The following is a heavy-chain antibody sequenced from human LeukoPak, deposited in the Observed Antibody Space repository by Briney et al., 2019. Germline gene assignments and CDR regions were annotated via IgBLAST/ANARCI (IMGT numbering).Heavy chain of an antibody. V-gene: IGHV3-23*01. CDR3: AKYLISNWSPPSDY. D-gene: IGHD6-13*01. CDR1: GFTFSNYA. J-gene: IGHJ4*02. CDR2: ISESGGST. Sequence: GGSLRLSCAASGFTFSNYAMSWVHQAPGKGLEWVSSISESGGSTYYADSVKGRFTISRDNSKNTLYLHLNSLGAEDTAVYYCAKYLISNWSPPSDYWGQGTLVTVSS.